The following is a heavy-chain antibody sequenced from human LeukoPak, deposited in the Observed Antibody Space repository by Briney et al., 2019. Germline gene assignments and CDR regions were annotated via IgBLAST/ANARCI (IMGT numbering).Heavy chain of an antibody. V-gene: IGHV3-7*01. Sequence: PGGSLRLSCAASGFTFSSYWMSWVRQAPGKGLEWVANIKQDGSEKYYVDSVKGRFTISRDNAKNSLYLQMNSLRAEDTAVYYCARDYGDYAYYYYMDVWGKGTTVTISS. CDR2: IKQDGSEK. CDR3: ARDYGDYAYYYYMDV. J-gene: IGHJ6*03. D-gene: IGHD4-17*01. CDR1: GFTFSSYW.